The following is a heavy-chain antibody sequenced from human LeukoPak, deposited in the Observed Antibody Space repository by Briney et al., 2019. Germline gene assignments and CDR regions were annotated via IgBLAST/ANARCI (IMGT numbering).Heavy chain of an antibody. V-gene: IGHV4-39*01. Sequence: SETLSLTCTVSGDSISSSSYYWGWIRQPPGKGLEWIWSFYYSGSTYYNPSLKSRVTISVDTSKNQFSLKLSSVTAADTAVYYCARYLGSVDVWGQGTTVTVS. CDR3: ARYLGSVDV. D-gene: IGHD5-12*01. CDR1: GDSISSSSYY. J-gene: IGHJ6*02. CDR2: FYYSGST.